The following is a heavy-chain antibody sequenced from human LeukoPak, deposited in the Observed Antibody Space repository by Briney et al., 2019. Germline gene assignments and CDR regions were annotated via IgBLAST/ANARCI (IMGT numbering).Heavy chain of an antibody. D-gene: IGHD6-13*01. J-gene: IGHJ5*02. CDR2: IYYTGRT. Sequence: SQTLSLTCTVSGGSISSSCCSSIRQHPGKGLEWIGYIYYTGRTPSHPSLKGRATLSVDRSRNQFSLTLASVTAADPAVYYCARPYSSSWYNHPIWFDPWGQGTLVTVSS. CDR3: ARPYSSSWYNHPIWFDP. CDR1: GGSISSSC. V-gene: IGHV4-59*08.